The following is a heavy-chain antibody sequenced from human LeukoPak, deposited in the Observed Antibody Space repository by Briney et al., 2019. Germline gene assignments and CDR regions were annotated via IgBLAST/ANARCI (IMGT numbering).Heavy chain of an antibody. CDR3: ARDYYDSSGPPFDY. J-gene: IGHJ4*02. Sequence: YISSSGSTIYYADSVKGRFTISRDNAKNSLYLQMNSLRAEDTAVYYCARDYYDSSGPPFDYWGQGTLVTVSS. V-gene: IGHV3-48*03. D-gene: IGHD3-22*01. CDR2: ISSSGSTI.